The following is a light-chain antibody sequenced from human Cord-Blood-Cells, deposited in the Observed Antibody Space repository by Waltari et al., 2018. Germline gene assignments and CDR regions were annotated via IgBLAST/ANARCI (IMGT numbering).Light chain of an antibody. V-gene: IGLV2-23*03. CDR3: CSYAGSSTFEV. Sequence: QSALTQPASVSGSPGQSITISCTGTSSDVGSYNLVSWYQQHPAKAPKLMIYEGSKRPSGVSNRFSGSKSGNTASLTISGLQAEDEADYYCCSYAGSSTFEVFGGGTKLTVL. CDR2: EGS. J-gene: IGLJ3*02. CDR1: SSDVGSYNL.